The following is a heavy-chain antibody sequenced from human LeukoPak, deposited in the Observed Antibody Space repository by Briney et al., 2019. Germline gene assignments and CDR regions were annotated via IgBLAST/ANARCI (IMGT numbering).Heavy chain of an antibody. J-gene: IGHJ3*02. D-gene: IGHD3-22*01. CDR3: AKGGSPGYNYNAFDM. CDR1: GLTFSIFE. V-gene: IGHV3-48*03. CDR2: ISSSGNIK. Sequence: GGSLRLSCEASGLTFSIFEINWVRLAPGKGLEWVSFISSSGNIKLYADSVRGRFTISRDNGKNSLYLHMNSLRAEDTAVYYCAKGGSPGYNYNAFDMWGQGTMVAVS.